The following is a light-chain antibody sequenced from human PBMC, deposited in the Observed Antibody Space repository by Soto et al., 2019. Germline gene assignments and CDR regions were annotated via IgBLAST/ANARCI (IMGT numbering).Light chain of an antibody. CDR3: SSYAGSNNVV. CDR1: SSDIGFYNY. J-gene: IGLJ2*01. V-gene: IGLV2-8*01. Sequence: QSALTQPASVSGSPGQSITISCTGTSSDIGFYNYVSWYQQYPGKAPNLLIYGVTNRPSGVPDRFSGSKSGNTASLTVSGLQAEDEADYYCSSYAGSNNVVFGGGTKVTVL. CDR2: GVT.